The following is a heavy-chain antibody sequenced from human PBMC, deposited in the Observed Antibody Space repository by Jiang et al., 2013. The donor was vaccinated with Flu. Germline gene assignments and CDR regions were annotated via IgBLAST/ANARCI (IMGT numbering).Heavy chain of an antibody. Sequence: GSGLVKPSETLSLTCTVSGDSITSSTYYRGWIRQPPGKGLEWIGTVSFSGNTYYNPSLRSRVTMSVDTSKNQFSLNLNSVTAADTAVYYCARQRASYCSGGSCYPYYFDYWGQGPLVTVSS. CDR1: GDSITSSTYY. CDR2: VSFSGNT. D-gene: IGHD2-15*01. CDR3: ARQRASYCSGGSCYPYYFDY. V-gene: IGHV4-39*01. J-gene: IGHJ4*02.